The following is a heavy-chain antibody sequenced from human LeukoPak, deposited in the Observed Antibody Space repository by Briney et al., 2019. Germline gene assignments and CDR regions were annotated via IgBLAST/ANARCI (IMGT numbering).Heavy chain of an antibody. CDR1: GFTFSSYS. D-gene: IGHD3-22*01. V-gene: IGHV3-21*01. CDR2: ISSSSSYI. CDR3: ARDQYYDSSGYPFDY. Sequence: GSLRLSCAASGFTFSSYSMNWVRQAPGKRLEWVSSISSSSSYIYYADSVKGRFTISRDNAKNSLYLQMNSLRAEDTAVYYCARDQYYDSSGYPFDYWGQGTLVTVSS. J-gene: IGHJ4*02.